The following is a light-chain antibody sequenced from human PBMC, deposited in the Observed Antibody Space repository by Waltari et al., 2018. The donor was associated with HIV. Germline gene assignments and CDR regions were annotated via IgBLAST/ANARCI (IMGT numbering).Light chain of an antibody. V-gene: IGKV3-20*01. CDR2: GAS. CDR1: QSIDSSF. CDR3: QQHDIYTWT. J-gene: IGKJ1*01. Sequence: IVFTQSPGTPSFSPGARPTLSCTASQSIDSSFLGWYQQKPGQAPRLLIFGASSRATGTPDRFSGSGSGTDFTLTVSRLEPEDFAVYYCQQHDIYTWTFGPGTRVDIK.